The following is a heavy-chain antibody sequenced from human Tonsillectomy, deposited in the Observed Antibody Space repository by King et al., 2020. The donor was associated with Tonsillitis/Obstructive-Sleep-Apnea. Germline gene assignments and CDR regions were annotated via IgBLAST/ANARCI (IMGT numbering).Heavy chain of an antibody. CDR3: ARSVATIDYYYYHYMDV. CDR1: GGTFSSYY. Sequence: QLVQSGAEVKKPGSSVKLSCKASGGTFSSYYISWVRQAPGQGLEWMGGIIPIFGTAKYAQKFQGRVTITADESTSTAYMELSSLRSEDTAVYYCARSVATIDYYYYHYMDVWGKGATVTVSS. V-gene: IGHV1-69*12. CDR2: IIPIFGTA. D-gene: IGHD5-12*01. J-gene: IGHJ6*03.